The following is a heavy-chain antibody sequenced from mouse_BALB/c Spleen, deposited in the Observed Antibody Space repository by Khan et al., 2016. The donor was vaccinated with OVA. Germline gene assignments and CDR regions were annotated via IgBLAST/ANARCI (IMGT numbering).Heavy chain of an antibody. CDR3: ARSTYRYAFAY. CDR2: MIYSGNT. V-gene: IGHV3-8*02. Sequence: EVELVESGPSLVKPSQTLSLTCSVTGDSITSGYWSWIRKFPGNKLEYMGYMIYSGNTYYNPSLKSRISITRHTSKNQYYLTWNSVTTEDTATYYCARSTYRYAFAYWGQGTLVTVSA. J-gene: IGHJ3*01. D-gene: IGHD2-14*01. CDR1: GDSITSGY.